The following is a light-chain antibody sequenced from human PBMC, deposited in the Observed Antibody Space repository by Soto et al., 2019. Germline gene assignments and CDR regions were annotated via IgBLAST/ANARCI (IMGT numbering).Light chain of an antibody. CDR2: AAS. V-gene: IGKV1-39*01. CDR3: QQSNSSPPT. Sequence: DIQMTQSPSSLSASVGDRVTITCRASQSISSYLNWYQHKPGQAPNLLIYAASTLQAGVPSRFRGSGSGTDFTLTISSLQPEDFATYFCQQSNSSPPTFGGGTKVDI. CDR1: QSISSY. J-gene: IGKJ4*01.